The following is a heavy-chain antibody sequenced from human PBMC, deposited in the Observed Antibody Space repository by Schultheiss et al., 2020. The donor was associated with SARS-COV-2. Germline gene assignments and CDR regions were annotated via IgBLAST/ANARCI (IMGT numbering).Heavy chain of an antibody. V-gene: IGHV3-21*03. CDR2: ISSSSSYI. CDR1: GFTFSSYS. Sequence: GGSLRLSCAASGFTFSSYSMNWVRQAPGKGLEWVSSISSSSSYIYYADSVKGRFTISRDNAKNSLYLQMNSLKTEDTAVYYCTTLLVALVPKWGQGTLVTVSS. D-gene: IGHD6-6*01. CDR3: TTLLVALVPK. J-gene: IGHJ4*02.